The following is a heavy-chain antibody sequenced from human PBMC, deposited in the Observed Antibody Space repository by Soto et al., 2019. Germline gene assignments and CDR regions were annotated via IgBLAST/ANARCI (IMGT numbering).Heavy chain of an antibody. D-gene: IGHD2-15*01. J-gene: IGHJ4*02. CDR3: AKEGNGGSSLDH. Sequence: LRLSCEASGFKFDDYMMHWVRQAPGKGLEWISLISWDGGSIDYADSIKGRFTVSRDNSKNSLYLHMNSLKTEDTAIYYCAKEGNGGSSLDHWGQGTLVTVSS. CDR1: GFKFDDYM. V-gene: IGHV3-43*01. CDR2: ISWDGGSI.